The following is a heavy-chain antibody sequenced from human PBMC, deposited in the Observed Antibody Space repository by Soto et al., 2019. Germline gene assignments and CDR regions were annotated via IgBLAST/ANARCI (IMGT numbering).Heavy chain of an antibody. J-gene: IGHJ4*02. Sequence: SETLSLTCSVSGDSTGSGDKYWSWIRQPPGKGLEWIGYVYYSGSAYYNPSLRSRVSMSVDTSKNQFSLKLISVTAADTAVYYCARHFVAVVIKGWGYWGQGKLVTVSS. CDR3: ARHFVAVVIKGWGY. V-gene: IGHV4-30-4*01. CDR2: VYYSGSA. D-gene: IGHD3-10*01. CDR1: GDSTGSGDKY.